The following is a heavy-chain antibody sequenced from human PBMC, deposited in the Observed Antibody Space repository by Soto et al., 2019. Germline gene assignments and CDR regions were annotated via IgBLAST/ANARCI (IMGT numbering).Heavy chain of an antibody. Sequence: GGSLRLSCAGSGFTFSSFWMNWVRQAPGKGLEWVANIKQDGSEKYYVDSVKGRFTISRDNAESSMYLQMNSLRAEDTAVYYCARSSIAAKYYFDYWGQGTLVTVSS. CDR1: GFTFSSFW. D-gene: IGHD6-6*01. CDR3: ARSSIAAKYYFDY. V-gene: IGHV3-7*01. CDR2: IKQDGSEK. J-gene: IGHJ4*02.